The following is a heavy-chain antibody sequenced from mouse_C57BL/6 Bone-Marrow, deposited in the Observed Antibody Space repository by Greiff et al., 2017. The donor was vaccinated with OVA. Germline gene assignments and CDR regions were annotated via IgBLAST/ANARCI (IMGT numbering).Heavy chain of an antibody. CDR1: GYTFTSYW. Sequence: VQLQQPGAELVRPGTSVKLSCKASGYTFTSYWMHWVKQRPGQGLEWIGVIDPSDSYTNYNQKFKGKATLTLDTSSSTAYMQLSSLTSEYSAVYYCARETTDFDYWGQGTTLTVSS. D-gene: IGHD1-1*01. CDR3: ARETTDFDY. V-gene: IGHV1-59*01. J-gene: IGHJ2*01. CDR2: IDPSDSYT.